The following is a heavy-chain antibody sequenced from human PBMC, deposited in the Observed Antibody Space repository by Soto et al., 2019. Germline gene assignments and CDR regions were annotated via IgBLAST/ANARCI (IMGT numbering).Heavy chain of an antibody. D-gene: IGHD4-17*01. V-gene: IGHV2-5*02. CDR1: GFSLTTSGVG. J-gene: IGHJ5*02. Sequence: QITLKESGPRLVKPTRTLTLTSTFSGFSLTTSGVGVAWLRQPPGKALEGLALIYWDDDKRYSPSLKSRRTITEDTSKSQVVLTMTNMYPADTATYFCAHRTTTVTWWFDPWGQGTLVTVSS. CDR2: IYWDDDK. CDR3: AHRTTTVTWWFDP.